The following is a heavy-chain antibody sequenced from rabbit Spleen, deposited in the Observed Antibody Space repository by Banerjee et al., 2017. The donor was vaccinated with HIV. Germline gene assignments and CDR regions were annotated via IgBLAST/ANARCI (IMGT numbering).Heavy chain of an antibody. CDR3: ARDLPTVIGWNLNL. CDR1: GIDFSSYG. J-gene: IGHJ4*01. Sequence: QEQLKESGGGLVTPGGSLTLSCKASGIDFSSYGISWVRQAPGKGLEWIACMNTRSGEDVYATWAKGRFTISKTSSTTVTLQMTSLTAADTATYFCARDLPTVIGWNLNLWGPGTLVTVS. V-gene: IGHV1S45*01. CDR2: MNTRSGED. D-gene: IGHD2-1*01.